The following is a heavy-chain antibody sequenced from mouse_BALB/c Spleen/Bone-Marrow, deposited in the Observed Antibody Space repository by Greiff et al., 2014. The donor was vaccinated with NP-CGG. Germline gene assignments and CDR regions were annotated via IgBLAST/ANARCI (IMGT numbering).Heavy chain of an antibody. CDR3: GTDYGYSMDY. V-gene: IGHV5-17*02. CDR2: ISSGSTNI. D-gene: IGHD1-1*01. CDR1: GFTFSSFG. J-gene: IGHJ4*01. Sequence: EVHLVESGGGLVQPGGSRKLSCAVAGFTFSSFGMHWVRQAPEKGLEWVAFISSGSTNIYYADTVKGRFTTSRDNPKNILFLQMTSLRSEDTAMYYCGTDYGYSMDYWGQGTSVTVSS.